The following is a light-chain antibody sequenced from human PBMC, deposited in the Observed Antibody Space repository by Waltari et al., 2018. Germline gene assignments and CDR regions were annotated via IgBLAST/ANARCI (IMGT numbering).Light chain of an antibody. V-gene: IGKV3-11*01. CDR1: QSVSSY. Sequence: MVLTQSPATLSLSPGERATLSCRASQSVSSYLAWYQQKPGQAPRLLIYDASNRATGIPARFSGSGSGTDFTLTISSLEPEDFAVYYCQQRSNWFTFGGGTKVEIK. J-gene: IGKJ4*01. CDR2: DAS. CDR3: QQRSNWFT.